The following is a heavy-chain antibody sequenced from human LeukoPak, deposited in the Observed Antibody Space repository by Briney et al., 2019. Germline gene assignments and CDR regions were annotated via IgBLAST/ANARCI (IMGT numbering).Heavy chain of an antibody. V-gene: IGHV1-46*01. CDR2: INPSGGST. D-gene: IGHD3-3*01. CDR1: GYTFTSYY. J-gene: IGHJ4*02. CDR3: ARFRLRRGKEIGY. Sequence: ASVKVSCKASGYTFTSYYMHWARHAPGQGLEWMGIINPSGGSTSYAQKFQGRVTMTRDTSISTAYMELSSLRSEDTAVYYCARFRLRRGKEIGYWGQGTLVTVSS.